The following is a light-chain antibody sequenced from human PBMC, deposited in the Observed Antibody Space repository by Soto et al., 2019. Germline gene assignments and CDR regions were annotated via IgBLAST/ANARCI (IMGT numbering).Light chain of an antibody. Sequence: DIQMTQSPFTLSASVGDRVTITCRASQSISRWLAWYQQKPGKAPKLLIYRASSLESGVPSRSSGSGSGTEFTLTISGLQSDDSATYYCQQYQTWTFGQGTKVEIK. CDR3: QQYQTWT. J-gene: IGKJ1*01. CDR2: RAS. V-gene: IGKV1-5*03. CDR1: QSISRW.